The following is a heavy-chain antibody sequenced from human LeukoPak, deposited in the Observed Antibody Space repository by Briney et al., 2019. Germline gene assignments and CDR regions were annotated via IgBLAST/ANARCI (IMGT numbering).Heavy chain of an antibody. CDR3: ASRTIQSIGGRRGDTFDI. Sequence: SETLSLTCSVSGGSISSYYWSWIRQPAGKGLEWIGRIHTSGSTNYNPSLKNRVTMSVDTSKNQFSLKLSSVTAADTAVYYCASRTIQSIGGRRGDTFDIWGQGTKVTVSS. J-gene: IGHJ3*02. V-gene: IGHV4-4*07. CDR2: IHTSGST. D-gene: IGHD3-3*01. CDR1: GGSISSYY.